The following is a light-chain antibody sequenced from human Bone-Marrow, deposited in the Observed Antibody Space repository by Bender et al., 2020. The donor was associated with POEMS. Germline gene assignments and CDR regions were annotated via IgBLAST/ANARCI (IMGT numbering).Light chain of an antibody. CDR2: DRD. CDR3: NSRGSSGKFVV. CDR1: SLRRYH. V-gene: IGLV3-19*01. Sequence: SSELTQDPAVSVALGQTVRMTCQGDSLRRYHASWYQQKPGQAPVLVIYDRDNRPSGIPDRFSGSSSGNTASLTIIGAQAEDDADYYCNSRGSSGKFVVFGGGTKLTVL. J-gene: IGLJ3*02.